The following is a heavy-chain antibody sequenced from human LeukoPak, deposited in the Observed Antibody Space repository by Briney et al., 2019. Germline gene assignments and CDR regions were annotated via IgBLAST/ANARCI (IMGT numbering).Heavy chain of an antibody. CDR3: ARSMDSGYFDN. J-gene: IGHJ4*02. V-gene: IGHV3-7*01. Sequence: PGGSLRLSCAASGFTFNRYWMSWVRQAPGKGLEWAANINKDGSDKYYVDSVKGRFAISRDNAKSSLYLQMNSLRAEDTALYYCARSMDSGYFDNWGQGTLVTVSS. CDR2: INKDGSDK. CDR1: GFTFNRYW. D-gene: IGHD1-26*01.